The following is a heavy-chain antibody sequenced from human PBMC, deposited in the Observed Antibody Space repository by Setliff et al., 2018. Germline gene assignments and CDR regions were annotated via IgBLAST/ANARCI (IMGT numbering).Heavy chain of an antibody. CDR2: MYYSGST. CDR3: ARAGAFLWFGELLPQYYFDY. CDR1: GGSVRGYY. V-gene: IGHV4-59*02. D-gene: IGHD3-10*01. Sequence: LSLTCTVSGGSVRGYYWSWIRQPPGKGLEWIGYMYYSGSTYYSPSLKSRVTISVDTSNNQFSLKLNSVTAADTAVYFCARAGAFLWFGELLPQYYFDYWGQGNLVTVSS. J-gene: IGHJ4*02.